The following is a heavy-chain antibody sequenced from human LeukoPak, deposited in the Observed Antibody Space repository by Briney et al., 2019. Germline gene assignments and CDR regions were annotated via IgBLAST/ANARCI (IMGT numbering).Heavy chain of an antibody. CDR1: GFTFSSYW. Sequence: GGSLRLSCAASGFTFSSYWMTLIRQAPGKGLEGVANIKQDGSEKYYVDSVKGRFTISRDNAKNSLYLQMNSLRAEDTAVYYCARDTGGGYSCYDCWGQGTLVTVSS. CDR2: IKQDGSEK. J-gene: IGHJ4*02. D-gene: IGHD5-18*01. CDR3: ARDTGGGYSCYDC. V-gene: IGHV3-7*01.